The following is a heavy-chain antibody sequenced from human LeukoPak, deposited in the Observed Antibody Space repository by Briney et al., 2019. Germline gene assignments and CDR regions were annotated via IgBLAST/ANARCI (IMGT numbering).Heavy chain of an antibody. CDR1: GYTFTSYA. CDR2: INAGNGNT. J-gene: IGHJ4*02. D-gene: IGHD5-18*01. CDR3: VRVVGYSYGGDYYFDY. Sequence: GASVKVSCKASGYTFTSYAMHWVRQAPGQRLEWMGWINAGNGNTKYSQKFQGRVTITRDTSASTAYMELSSLRSEDTAVYYCVRVVGYSYGGDYYFDYWGQGTLVTVSS. V-gene: IGHV1-3*01.